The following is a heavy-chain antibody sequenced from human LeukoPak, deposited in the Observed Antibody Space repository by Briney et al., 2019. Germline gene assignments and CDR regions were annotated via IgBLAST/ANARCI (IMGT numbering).Heavy chain of an antibody. Sequence: ASVKVSCKVSGYTLTELSMHWVRQAPGEGLEWMGGFDPEDGETIYAQKFQGRVTMTEDTSTDTAYMELSSLRSEDTAVYYCATAKPYDSSGYYYGYNWFDPWGQGTLVTVSP. CDR3: ATAKPYDSSGYYYGYNWFDP. J-gene: IGHJ5*02. V-gene: IGHV1-24*01. CDR2: FDPEDGET. D-gene: IGHD3-22*01. CDR1: GYTLTELS.